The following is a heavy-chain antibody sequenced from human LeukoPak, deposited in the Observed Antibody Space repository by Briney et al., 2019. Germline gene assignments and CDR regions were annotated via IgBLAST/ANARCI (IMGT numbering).Heavy chain of an antibody. CDR1: GFTLSSYT. D-gene: IGHD3-22*01. V-gene: IGHV3-21*01. J-gene: IGHJ4*02. CDR2: ISSSTTYI. Sequence: GGSLRLSCAASGFTLSSYTMNWVRQAPGKGLEWVSSISSSTTYIYYADSVKGRFTISRDNAKNSLYLQLNSLRAEDTAVYYCARGQDYYDSSGYYYALDFWGQGTLVTVSS. CDR3: ARGQDYYDSSGYYYALDF.